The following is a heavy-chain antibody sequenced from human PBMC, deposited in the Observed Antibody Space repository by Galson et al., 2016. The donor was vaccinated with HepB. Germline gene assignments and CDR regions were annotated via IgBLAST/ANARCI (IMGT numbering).Heavy chain of an antibody. D-gene: IGHD6-13*01. CDR1: GFTFTRYT. CDR2: ISGGSSYK. Sequence: SLRLSCAASGFTFTRYTMNWVRQSPGKGLEWVSSISGGSSYKYYADSVKGRFTISRDNSKNSLYLQMNSLRAEDTAIYFCARTPGYSGTWSDAFDIWGPGTIVTVSS. CDR3: ARTPGYSGTWSDAFDI. V-gene: IGHV3-21*01. J-gene: IGHJ3*02.